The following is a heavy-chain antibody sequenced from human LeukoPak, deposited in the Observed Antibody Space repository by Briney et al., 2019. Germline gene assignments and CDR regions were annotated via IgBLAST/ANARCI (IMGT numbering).Heavy chain of an antibody. CDR1: GGSFSGYY. D-gene: IGHD7-27*01. Sequence: KPSETLSLTCAVYGGSFSGYYWGWIRQPPGKGLEWIGSIYYSGSTYYNPSLKSRVTISVDTSKNQFSLKLSSVTAADTAVYYCARDKDAYELGIKRWDAFDIWGQGTMVTVSS. CDR2: IYYSGST. J-gene: IGHJ3*02. CDR3: ARDKDAYELGIKRWDAFDI. V-gene: IGHV4-34*01.